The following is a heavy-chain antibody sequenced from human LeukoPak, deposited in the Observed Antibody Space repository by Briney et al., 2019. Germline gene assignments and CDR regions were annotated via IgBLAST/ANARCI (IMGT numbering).Heavy chain of an antibody. CDR2: IYYSGST. Sequence: PSETLSLTCTVSGGSISSYYWSWIRQPPGKGLEWIGYIYYSGSTNYNPSLKSRVTISVDTSKNQFSLKLSSVTAADTAVYYCARGLGSAAADYYYYYMDVWGKGTTVTVSS. CDR3: ARGLGSAAADYYYYYMDV. CDR1: GGSISSYY. J-gene: IGHJ6*03. V-gene: IGHV4-59*12. D-gene: IGHD2-2*01.